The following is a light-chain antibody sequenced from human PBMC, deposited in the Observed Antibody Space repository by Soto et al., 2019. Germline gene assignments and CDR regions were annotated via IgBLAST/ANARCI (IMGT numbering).Light chain of an antibody. CDR1: QGISRW. CDR2: DAS. CDR3: QQYYSFPGT. J-gene: IGKJ1*01. V-gene: IGKV1-5*01. Sequence: DIQMTQSPSTLSASVGDRVTITCPASQGISRWLAWYQQKPGKAPMLLIYDASTLESGVPSRFSGSGSGTEFTLSISSLQPDDFATFYCQQYYSFPGTFGQGTKVEIK.